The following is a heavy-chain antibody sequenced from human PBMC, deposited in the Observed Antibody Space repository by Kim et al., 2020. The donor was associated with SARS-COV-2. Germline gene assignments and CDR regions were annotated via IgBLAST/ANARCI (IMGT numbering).Heavy chain of an antibody. D-gene: IGHD6-19*01. J-gene: IGHJ4*02. CDR3: ARTGVSMADTLEFDY. CDR1: GYSFTNYY. Sequence: ASVKVSCKASGYSFTNYYIHWVRQAPGQGLEWMGRISPNGGGTKYGQKFQDRVTMTRDTSISTAYMELSRLPSDDTAVYYCARTGVSMADTLEFDYWGQGTLVTVSS. CDR2: ISPNGGGT. V-gene: IGHV1-2*06.